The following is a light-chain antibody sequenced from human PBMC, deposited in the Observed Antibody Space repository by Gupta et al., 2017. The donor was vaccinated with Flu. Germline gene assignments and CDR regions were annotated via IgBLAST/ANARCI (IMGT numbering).Light chain of an antibody. Sequence: ESVLTQSPATLSLSQVERPTLSCRASPNISSYLVWHQQTPGHAPRLLIYDSSSRATGLPARFSGNGCGTDFTLTISSLEPEDFAVYYCQQPSNWRDTFGQGTKVEIK. J-gene: IGKJ2*01. CDR2: DSS. CDR3: QQPSNWRDT. CDR1: PNISSY. V-gene: IGKV3-11*01.